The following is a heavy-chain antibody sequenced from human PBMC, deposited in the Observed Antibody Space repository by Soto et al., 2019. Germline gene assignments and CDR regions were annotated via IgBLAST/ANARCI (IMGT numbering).Heavy chain of an antibody. CDR2: MYNTGST. V-gene: IGHV4-59*01. CDR1: GGSISGYY. J-gene: IGHJ6*02. CDR3: ARDLWGYCGTDCYPLDV. Sequence: QVQLRESGPGLVKPSETLSLTCTVSGGSISGYYWSWIRQPPGKGLEWIGYMYNTGSTVYNPSFKSRVTISVDTSKSQFSLRLNSVTAADTAVYYCARDLWGYCGTDCYPLDVWGQGTTVTVSS. D-gene: IGHD2-21*02.